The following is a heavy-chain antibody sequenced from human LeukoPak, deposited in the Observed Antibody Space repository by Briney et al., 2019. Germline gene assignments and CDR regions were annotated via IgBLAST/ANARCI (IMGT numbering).Heavy chain of an antibody. CDR3: ARDRQVHTSVDSVEY. CDR2: TSSSGGAT. J-gene: IGHJ4*02. CDR1: GFIFSDYY. D-gene: IGHD5-12*01. V-gene: IGHV3-11*01. Sequence: GGSLRLSCAASGFIFSDYYMSWIRQVPGKGLEWVSYTSSSGGATYYAGFVKGRFTVSRDNAQNSLSLQMNSLRVEDAAVYYCARDRQVHTSVDSVEYWGQGALVTVSS.